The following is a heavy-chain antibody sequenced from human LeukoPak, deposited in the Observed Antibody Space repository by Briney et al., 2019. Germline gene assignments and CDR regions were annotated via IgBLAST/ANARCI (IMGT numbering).Heavy chain of an antibody. Sequence: GGSLRLSCAASGFTFSSYEMNWVRQAPGKGLEWVSYISSSGSTIYYADSVKGRFTISRDNAKNSLYLQVNSLRAEDTAVYYCARGRNILTYWGQGTLVTVSS. V-gene: IGHV3-48*03. J-gene: IGHJ4*02. D-gene: IGHD3-9*01. CDR1: GFTFSSYE. CDR3: ARGRNILTY. CDR2: ISSSGSTI.